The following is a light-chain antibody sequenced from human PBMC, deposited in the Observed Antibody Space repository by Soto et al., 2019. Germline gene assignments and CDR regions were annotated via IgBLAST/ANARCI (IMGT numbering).Light chain of an antibody. J-gene: IGKJ1*01. Sequence: DIQMTQSPSSVSASVGDRVTITCRASQSINSWLAWYQHKPGKAPKLLIYDASSLESGVPSRFSGSGSGTEFTLTISSLQPDDFATYYCQQYNSYWTFGQGTKVDIK. CDR3: QQYNSYWT. CDR1: QSINSW. V-gene: IGKV1-5*01. CDR2: DAS.